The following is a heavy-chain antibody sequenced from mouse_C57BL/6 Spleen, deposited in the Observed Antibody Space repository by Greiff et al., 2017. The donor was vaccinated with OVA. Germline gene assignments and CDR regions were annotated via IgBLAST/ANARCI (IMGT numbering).Heavy chain of an antibody. CDR1: GFSLTSYG. V-gene: IGHV2-3*01. D-gene: IGHD2-14*01. Sequence: VQVVESGPGLVAPSQSLSITCTVSGFSLTSYGVSWVRQPPGKGLEWLGVIWGDGSTNYHSAFISRLSISKDNSKSQVFLKLTSLQTNDTATYDCAKGKYAYYYAMDYWGQGTSVTVSS. CDR3: AKGKYAYYYAMDY. CDR2: IWGDGST. J-gene: IGHJ4*01.